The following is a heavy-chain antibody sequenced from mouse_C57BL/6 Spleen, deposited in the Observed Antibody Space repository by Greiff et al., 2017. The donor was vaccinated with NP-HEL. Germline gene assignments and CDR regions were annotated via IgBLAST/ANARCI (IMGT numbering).Heavy chain of an antibody. CDR2: ISYDGSN. D-gene: IGHD2-1*01. V-gene: IGHV3-6*01. J-gene: IGHJ4*01. CDR1: GYSITSGYY. Sequence: DVKLQESGPGLVKPSQSLSLTCSVTGYSITSGYYWNWIRQFPGNKLEWMGYISYDGSNNYNPSLKNRISITRDTSKNQFFLKLNSVTTEDTATYYCARDSGVDGNAMDYGGQGTSVTVSS. CDR3: ARDSGVDGNAMDY.